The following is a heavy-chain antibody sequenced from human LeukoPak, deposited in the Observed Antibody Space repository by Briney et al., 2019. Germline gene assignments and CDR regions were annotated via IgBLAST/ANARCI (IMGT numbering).Heavy chain of an antibody. D-gene: IGHD6-19*01. Sequence: ASVKVSCKASGYTFTGYYIHWVRQAPGQGLEWMGWINPNSGGTNYAQKFQGRVTLTRDTSISTAYMELSRLRSDDTAVYYCAKRSGWYDFDYWGQGTLVTVSS. CDR3: AKRSGWYDFDY. J-gene: IGHJ4*02. V-gene: IGHV1-2*02. CDR1: GYTFTGYY. CDR2: INPNSGGT.